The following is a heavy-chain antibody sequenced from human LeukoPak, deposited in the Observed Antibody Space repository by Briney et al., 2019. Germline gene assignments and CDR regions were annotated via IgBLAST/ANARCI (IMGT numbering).Heavy chain of an antibody. J-gene: IGHJ3*02. CDR2: ISYDGSNK. D-gene: IGHD1-26*01. Sequence: PGGSLRLSCAASGFTFSSYAMHWVRQAPGRGLEWVAVISYDGSNKYYADSVKGRFTISRDNSKNTLYLQMNSLRAEDTAVYYCARVLVGALGAFDIWGQGTMVTVSS. CDR1: GFTFSSYA. V-gene: IGHV3-30*04. CDR3: ARVLVGALGAFDI.